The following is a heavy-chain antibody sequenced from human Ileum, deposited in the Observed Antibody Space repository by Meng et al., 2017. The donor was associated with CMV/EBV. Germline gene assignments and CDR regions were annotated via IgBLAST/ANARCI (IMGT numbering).Heavy chain of an antibody. CDR1: GDPISSGSHS. CDR2: MYFSGIA. Sequence: QMRLQESGPGLVKPAGTLSLTCTASGDPISSGSHSWAWFRQPPGKRLEWIGSMYFSGIADYNPSLKSRVTISLHATQKQFSLRLTSVTAADSAVYFCARDLTNKWFYYWGQGTLVTVSS. D-gene: IGHD1-26*01. J-gene: IGHJ4*02. V-gene: IGHV4-39*07. CDR3: ARDLTNKWFYY.